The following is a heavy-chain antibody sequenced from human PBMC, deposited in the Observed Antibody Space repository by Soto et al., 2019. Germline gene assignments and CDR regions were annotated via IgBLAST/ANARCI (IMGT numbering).Heavy chain of an antibody. J-gene: IGHJ4*02. CDR3: SRALRQWGYFDY. Sequence: EVQLVESGGGLVQPGGSLRLSCAASGFTFSSYEMNWVRQAPGKGLEWVSYISSSGSTIYYADSVKGRFTISRDNAKNSLYLQMNGMRADDTAVYYCSRALRQWGYFDYWGQGTLVTVSS. V-gene: IGHV3-48*03. CDR2: ISSSGSTI. D-gene: IGHD2-8*01. CDR1: GFTFSSYE.